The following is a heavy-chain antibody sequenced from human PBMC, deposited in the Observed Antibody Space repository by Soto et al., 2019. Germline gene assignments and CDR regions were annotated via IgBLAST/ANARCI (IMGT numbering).Heavy chain of an antibody. D-gene: IGHD3-9*01. CDR2: ISSNGGST. Sequence: EVQLVESGGGLVQPGGSLRLSCAASGFTFSSYPMHWVRQAPGKGLEYVSAISSNGGSTYYANSVKGRFTTSRDNSKNTLYLQMGSLRAEDMAVYYCARSFDSYYFDYWGQGTLVTVSS. CDR1: GFTFSSYP. J-gene: IGHJ4*02. CDR3: ARSFDSYYFDY. V-gene: IGHV3-64*01.